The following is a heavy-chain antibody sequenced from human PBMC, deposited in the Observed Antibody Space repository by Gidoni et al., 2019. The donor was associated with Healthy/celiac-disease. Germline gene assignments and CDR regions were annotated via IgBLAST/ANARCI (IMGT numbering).Heavy chain of an antibody. CDR3: ARDGVVVVAASDYYYYGMDV. V-gene: IGHV3-7*01. CDR2: IKQDGSEK. Sequence: EVQLVASGGGLVQPGGSLSLSCAASGFTFSSYWMSWVRQAPGKGLEWVANIKQDGSEKYYVDSVKGRFTISRDNAKNSLYLQMNSLRAEDTAVYYCARDGVVVVAASDYYYYGMDVWGQGTTVTVSS. CDR1: GFTFSSYW. J-gene: IGHJ6*02. D-gene: IGHD2-15*01.